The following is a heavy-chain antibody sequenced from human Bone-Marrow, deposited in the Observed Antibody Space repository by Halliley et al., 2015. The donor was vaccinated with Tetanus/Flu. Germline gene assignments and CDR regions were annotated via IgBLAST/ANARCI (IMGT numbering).Heavy chain of an antibody. CDR3: ARVDGLTYYYYGMDV. J-gene: IGHJ6*02. V-gene: IGHV3-30-3*01. CDR2: ISYEGSRK. D-gene: IGHD2-8*01. Sequence: WVDSISYEGSRKFYAEAVEGRFTLPRDNPKNTVSLQMDSLRTDDAAVYYCARVDGLTYYYYGMDVWGQGTTVTVSS.